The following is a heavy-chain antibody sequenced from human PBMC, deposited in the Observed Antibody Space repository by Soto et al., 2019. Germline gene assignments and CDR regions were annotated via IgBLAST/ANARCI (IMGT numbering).Heavy chain of an antibody. CDR3: ARELDGIDV. J-gene: IGHJ6*02. CDR1: GLTFSDYY. Sequence: QVQLAESGGGLVKPGGSLRLSCAASGLTFSDYYMSWVRQAPGKGLEWVSYITSSGGYTKYADSVQGRFTISRDNAKNSLYLQMNSLRAEDTAVYYCARELDGIDVWGQGTTVTVSS. CDR2: ITSSGGYT. V-gene: IGHV3-11*05.